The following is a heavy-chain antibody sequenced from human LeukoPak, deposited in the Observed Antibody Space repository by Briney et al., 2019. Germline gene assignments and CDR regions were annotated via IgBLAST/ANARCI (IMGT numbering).Heavy chain of an antibody. Sequence: ASVKVSCKASGYTFTTNDINWVRQAAGQGLEWMGWMNPNSGHTDYAPKFQGRITMTRNTSINTAYTELSSLTSEDTAVYLCAREVSGDFALDSWGQGTLVTVSS. J-gene: IGHJ4*02. CDR1: GYTFTTND. CDR2: MNPNSGHT. CDR3: AREVSGDFALDS. V-gene: IGHV1-8*01.